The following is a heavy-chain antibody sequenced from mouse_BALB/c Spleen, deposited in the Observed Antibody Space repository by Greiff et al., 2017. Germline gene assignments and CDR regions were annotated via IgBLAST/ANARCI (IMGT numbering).Heavy chain of an antibody. CDR1: GFTFSSYT. CDR3: ARQSIGNYSRAMDY. J-gene: IGHJ4*01. Sequence: EVMLVESGGGLVQPGGSLKLSCAASGFTFSSYTMSWVRQTPEKRLEWVAYISNGGGSTYYPDTVKGRFTISRDNAKNTLYLQMSSLKSEDTAMYYCARQSIGNYSRAMDYGGQGTSVAGSS. D-gene: IGHD2-1*01. V-gene: IGHV5-12-2*01. CDR2: ISNGGGST.